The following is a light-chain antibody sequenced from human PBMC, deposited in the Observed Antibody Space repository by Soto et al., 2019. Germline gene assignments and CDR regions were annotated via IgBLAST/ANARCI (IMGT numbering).Light chain of an antibody. V-gene: IGLV2-14*03. CDR3: TSYTTSGTYV. CDR2: DVS. J-gene: IGLJ1*01. CDR1: SSDIDAYIH. Sequence: QSALTQPASVSGSPGQSIAVSCSGTSSDIDAYIHVSWYQQHPGKAPKLMIYDVSNRPSGVSDRFSGSKSGNTASLTISGLQAEDEADYYCTSYTTSGTYVFGAGTKLTVL.